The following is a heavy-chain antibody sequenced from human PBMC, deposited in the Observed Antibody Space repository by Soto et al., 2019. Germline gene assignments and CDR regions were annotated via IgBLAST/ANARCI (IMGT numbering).Heavy chain of an antibody. CDR2: MNTNSGNT. J-gene: IGHJ6*02. CDR1: GYTFTSYD. D-gene: IGHD3-9*01. Sequence: QVQLVQSGAEVKKPGASVKVSCKASGYTFTSYDINWVRQATGQGLEWMGWMNTNSGNTGYAQKFQGRVNMTRNTSIRTAYMELSSLRSEDTAVYYCARGAEYDILTGYYLYYYYGMDVWGQGTTVTVSS. CDR3: ARGAEYDILTGYYLYYYYGMDV. V-gene: IGHV1-8*01.